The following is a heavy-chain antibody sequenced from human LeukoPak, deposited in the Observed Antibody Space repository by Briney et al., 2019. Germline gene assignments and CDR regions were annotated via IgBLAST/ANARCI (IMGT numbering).Heavy chain of an antibody. V-gene: IGHV3-48*03. CDR3: AKDGVYYYGSFDI. J-gene: IGHJ3*02. D-gene: IGHD3-10*01. CDR1: GFTFSSYE. CDR2: ISSSGSTI. Sequence: PGGSLRLSCAASGFTFSSYEMNWVRQAPGKGLEWVSYISSSGSTIYYADSVKGRFTISRDNSKNTLYLQMNSLRAEDTAVYYCAKDGVYYYGSFDIWGQGTMATVSS.